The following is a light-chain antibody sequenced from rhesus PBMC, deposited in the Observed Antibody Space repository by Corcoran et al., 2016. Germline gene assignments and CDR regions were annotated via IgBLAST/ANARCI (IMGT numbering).Light chain of an antibody. CDR2: RAS. Sequence: DIQMTQSPSSLSASVGDRVTITCQASQSLSNYLNWYQLKPGEIPKLLIYRASHLQSGIPSRFSGHGSGTDFPLTLSSLQPEDFATYYCQQGYSYPWTFGQGTKVEIK. V-gene: IGKV1S9*01. CDR3: QQGYSYPWT. J-gene: IGKJ1*01. CDR1: QSLSNY.